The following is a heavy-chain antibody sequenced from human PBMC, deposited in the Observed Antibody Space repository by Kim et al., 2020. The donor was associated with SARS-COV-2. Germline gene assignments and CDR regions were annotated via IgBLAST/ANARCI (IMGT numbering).Heavy chain of an antibody. CDR1: GFTFSSYW. J-gene: IGHJ6*02. V-gene: IGHV3-7*01. D-gene: IGHD1-1*01. CDR3: ARDKSSWKYYYGMDV. Sequence: GGSLRLSCAASGFTFSSYWMSWVRQAPGKGLEWVANIKQDGSEKYYVDSVKGRFTISRDNAKNSLYLQMNSLRAEDTAVYYCARDKSSWKYYYGMDVWGQGTTVTVSS. CDR2: IKQDGSEK.